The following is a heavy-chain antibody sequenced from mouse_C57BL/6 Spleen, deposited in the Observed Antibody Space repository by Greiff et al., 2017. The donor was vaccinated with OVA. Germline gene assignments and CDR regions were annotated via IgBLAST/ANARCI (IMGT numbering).Heavy chain of an antibody. CDR2: FYPGSGSI. D-gene: IGHD1-3*01. J-gene: IGHJ4*01. V-gene: IGHV1-62-2*01. CDR3: ARHEEEGFKGGAMDY. CDR1: GYTFTEYT. Sequence: VQLQQSGAELVKPGASVKLSCKASGYTFTEYTIHWVKQRSGQGLEWIGWFYPGSGSIQYNEKFTDKATLTVDKSSSTVYMVLSRFASEDSAVYFWARHEEEGFKGGAMDYWGQGTSVTVSS.